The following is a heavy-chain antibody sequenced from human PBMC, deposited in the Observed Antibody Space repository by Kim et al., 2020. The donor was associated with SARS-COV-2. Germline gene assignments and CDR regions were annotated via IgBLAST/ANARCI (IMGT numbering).Heavy chain of an antibody. CDR2: INHSGST. CDR3: ARGYIAVAGLDY. Sequence: SETLSLTCAVYGGSFSGYYWSWIRQPPGKGLEWIGEINHSGSTNYNPSLKSRVTISVDTSKNQFSLKLSSVTAADTAVYYCARGYIAVAGLDYWGQGTLVTVSS. D-gene: IGHD6-19*01. V-gene: IGHV4-34*01. J-gene: IGHJ4*02. CDR1: GGSFSGYY.